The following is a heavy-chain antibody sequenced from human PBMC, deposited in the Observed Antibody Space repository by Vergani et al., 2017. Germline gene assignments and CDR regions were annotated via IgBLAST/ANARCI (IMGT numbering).Heavy chain of an antibody. CDR1: GGSISSSSYY. CDR2: IYYSGST. Sequence: QLQLQESGPGLAKPSETLSLTCTVPGGSISSSSYYWGWIRQPPGKGLEWIRGIYYSGSTYYNPSLKSRVTISVDTSKNQFSLKLSCVTAAGPAVYYCAIHEGIAGLDFWGGYRPYYLDDWGQGTLVTVSS. CDR3: AIHEGIAGLDFWGGYRPYYLDD. J-gene: IGHJ4*02. D-gene: IGHD3-3*01. V-gene: IGHV4-39*01.